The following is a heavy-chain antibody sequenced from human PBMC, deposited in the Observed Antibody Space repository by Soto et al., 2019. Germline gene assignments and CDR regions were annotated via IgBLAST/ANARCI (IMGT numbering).Heavy chain of an antibody. V-gene: IGHV3-49*03. CDR2: IRSKAYGVTT. J-gene: IGHJ6*02. D-gene: IGHD2-15*01. CDR1: GFTFSDYA. CDR3: AKYTYTSRYSFYGMDI. Sequence: GGSLRLSCTTSGFTFSDYAISWFRQTPGKGLEWVGVIRSKAYGVTTDYAAPVKGRFAITRDDSKSTAYLQMNSVTTEDTAVYFCAKYTYTSRYSFYGMDIWGHGTTVPVSS.